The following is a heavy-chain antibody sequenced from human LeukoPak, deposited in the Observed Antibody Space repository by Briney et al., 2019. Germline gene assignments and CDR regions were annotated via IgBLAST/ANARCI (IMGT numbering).Heavy chain of an antibody. Sequence: SETLSLTCAVYGGSFSGYYWSWIRQPPGKGLEWIGEINHSGSTNYNPSLKSRVTISVDTSKNQFSLKLSSVTAADTAVYYCAVLKGELDYWGQGTLVTVSS. J-gene: IGHJ4*02. V-gene: IGHV4-34*01. D-gene: IGHD3-16*01. CDR3: AVLKGELDY. CDR2: INHSGST. CDR1: GGSFSGYY.